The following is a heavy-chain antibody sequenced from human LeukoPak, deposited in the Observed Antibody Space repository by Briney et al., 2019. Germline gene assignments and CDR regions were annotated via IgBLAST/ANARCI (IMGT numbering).Heavy chain of an antibody. CDR2: IHYSGST. Sequence: SETLSLTCAVSGGSISSGGYYWSWIRQPPGKALEWIGYIHYSGSTNYNPSLQSRVTISVDTSKKQFSLKLTSVTAADTAIYYCARAGSSWYYWYFDLWGRGTLVTVSS. V-gene: IGHV4-61*08. J-gene: IGHJ2*01. CDR3: ARAGSSWYYWYFDL. CDR1: GGSISSGGYY. D-gene: IGHD6-13*01.